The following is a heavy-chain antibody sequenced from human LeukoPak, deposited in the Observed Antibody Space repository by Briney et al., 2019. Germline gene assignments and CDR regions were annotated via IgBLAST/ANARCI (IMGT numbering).Heavy chain of an antibody. Sequence: SETLSLTCTVSGYSISSGYYWGWIRQPPGKGLEWIGSISHSGSTHYNPSLKSRVTISVDTSKNQFSLKLSSVTAADTAVYYCAINSSGDSSGYDYWGQGTLVTVSS. D-gene: IGHD3-22*01. J-gene: IGHJ4*02. CDR2: ISHSGST. CDR1: GYSISSGYY. CDR3: AINSSGDSSGYDY. V-gene: IGHV4-38-2*02.